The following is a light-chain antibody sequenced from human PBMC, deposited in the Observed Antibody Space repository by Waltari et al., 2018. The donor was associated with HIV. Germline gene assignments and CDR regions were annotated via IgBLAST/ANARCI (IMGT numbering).Light chain of an antibody. CDR3: QQTNSFPRT. CDR1: QDIGSS. Sequence: EIQMTQSPSSVSASVGDRVTITCRASQDIGSSLAWYQQKPGKAPKFLIYAAYNLQSGVPSKFSGSVSGTHFTLTISSLQPEDFATYYCQQTNSFPRTFGQGTKVEI. CDR2: AAY. V-gene: IGKV1D-12*01. J-gene: IGKJ1*01.